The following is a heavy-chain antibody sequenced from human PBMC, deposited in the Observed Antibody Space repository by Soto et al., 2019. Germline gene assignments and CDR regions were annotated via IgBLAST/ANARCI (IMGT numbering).Heavy chain of an antibody. J-gene: IGHJ6*03. D-gene: IGHD5-18*01. V-gene: IGHV3-7*01. Sequence: GGSLRLSCAASGFTFSSYWMSWVRQAPGKGLEWVANIKQDGSEKYYVDSVKGRFTISRDNAKNSLYLQMNSLRAEDTAVYYCARGDTYPALYYYMDVWGKGTTVTVS. CDR2: IKQDGSEK. CDR1: GFTFSSYW. CDR3: ARGDTYPALYYYMDV.